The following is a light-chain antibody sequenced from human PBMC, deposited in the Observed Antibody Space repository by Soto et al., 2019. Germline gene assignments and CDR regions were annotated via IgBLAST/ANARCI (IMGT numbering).Light chain of an antibody. CDR3: QSYDRSLSGSRV. Sequence: QSALTQPPSVSGAPGQRVTISCTGGSSNIGAGHDVHWYQKLPGTAPKLLIYGNINRPSGVPDRFSGSKSGTSASLAITGLQAEDEADYYCQSYDRSLSGSRVFGTGTKVTVL. CDR2: GNI. J-gene: IGLJ1*01. CDR1: SSNIGAGHD. V-gene: IGLV1-40*01.